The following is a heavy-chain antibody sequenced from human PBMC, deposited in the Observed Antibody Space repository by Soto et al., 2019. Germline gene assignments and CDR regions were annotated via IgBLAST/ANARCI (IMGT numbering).Heavy chain of an antibody. CDR2: IYHSGST. Sequence: SETLSLTCAVSGYSISSGYYWGWIRQPPGKGLEWIGSIYHSGSTYYNPSLKSRVTISVDTSKNQFSLKLSSVTAADTAVYYCARDPGLDQSDYWGQGTLVTVSS. CDR1: GYSISSGYY. CDR3: ARDPGLDQSDY. J-gene: IGHJ4*02. V-gene: IGHV4-38-2*02. D-gene: IGHD6-6*01.